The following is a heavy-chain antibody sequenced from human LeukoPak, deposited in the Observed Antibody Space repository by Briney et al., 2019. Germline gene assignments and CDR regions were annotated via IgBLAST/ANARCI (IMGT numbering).Heavy chain of an antibody. V-gene: IGHV3-23*01. Sequence: HPGGSLRLSCAASGFTFSSYAMSWVRQAPGKGLEWVSAISGSGGSTYYADSVKGRFTISRDNSKNTLYLQMNSLRAEDTAVYYCAKAKTVTTKYFDYWGQGTLVTVSS. J-gene: IGHJ4*02. CDR3: AKAKTVTTKYFDY. D-gene: IGHD4-17*01. CDR1: GFTFSSYA. CDR2: ISGSGGST.